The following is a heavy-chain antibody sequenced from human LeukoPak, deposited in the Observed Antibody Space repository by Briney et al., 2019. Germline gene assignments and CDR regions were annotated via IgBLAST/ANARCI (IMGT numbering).Heavy chain of an antibody. CDR3: ARDAAYYYDSSGYYYMLDY. V-gene: IGHV1-69*13. J-gene: IGHJ4*02. CDR1: GGTFSSYA. Sequence: SVKVSCKASGGTFSSYAISWVRQAPGQGLEWMGGIIPIFGTANYAQKFQGRVTITADESTSTAYMELSSLRSEDTAVYYCARDAAYYYDSSGYYYMLDYWGQGTLVTVSS. CDR2: IIPIFGTA. D-gene: IGHD3-22*01.